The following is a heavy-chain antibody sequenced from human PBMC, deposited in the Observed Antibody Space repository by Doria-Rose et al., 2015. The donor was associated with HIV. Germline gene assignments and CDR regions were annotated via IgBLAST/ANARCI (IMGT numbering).Heavy chain of an antibody. V-gene: IGHV4-61*09. CDR1: GGSISSGSHY. CDR3: ARVGFTGSAEYFQH. Sequence: VSGGSISSGSHYWSWIRQPAGKGLEWIGHIYTSGSTNYNPSLKSRVTISVDTSKNQFSLKLRSVTAADTAVYYCARVGFTGSAEYFQHWGQGTLVTISS. J-gene: IGHJ1*01. CDR2: IYTSGST. D-gene: IGHD1-26*01.